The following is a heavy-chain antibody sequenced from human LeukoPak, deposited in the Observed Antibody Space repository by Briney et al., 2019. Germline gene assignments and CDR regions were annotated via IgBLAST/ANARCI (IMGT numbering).Heavy chain of an antibody. J-gene: IGHJ3*02. CDR2: ITSTSDYI. Sequence: GGSLRLPCAASGFTFSSYSMSWVRQAPGKGLEWVSSITSTSDYIYYADSVKGRFTISRDNARNSLYLQMNSLRAEDTAVYYCASVWGGTTSLSDAFDIWGQGTMVTVSS. CDR1: GFTFSSYS. D-gene: IGHD1-7*01. V-gene: IGHV3-21*06. CDR3: ASVWGGTTSLSDAFDI.